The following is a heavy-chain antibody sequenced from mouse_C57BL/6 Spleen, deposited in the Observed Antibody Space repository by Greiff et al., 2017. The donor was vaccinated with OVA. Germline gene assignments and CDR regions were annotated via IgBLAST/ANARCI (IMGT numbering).Heavy chain of an antibody. CDR1: GFTFSSYT. CDR2: ISGGGGNT. V-gene: IGHV5-9*01. Sequence: EVQRVESGGGLVKPGGSLKLSCAASGFTFSSYTMSWVRQTPEKRLEWVATISGGGGNTYYPDSVKGRFTIARDNAKNTLYLQMSSLRSEDTALYYCARHETAQATGWFAYWGQGTLVTVSA. J-gene: IGHJ3*01. D-gene: IGHD3-2*02. CDR3: ARHETAQATGWFAY.